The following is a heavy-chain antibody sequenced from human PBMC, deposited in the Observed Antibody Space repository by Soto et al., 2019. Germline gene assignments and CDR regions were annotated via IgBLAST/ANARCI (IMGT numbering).Heavy chain of an antibody. J-gene: IGHJ3*02. V-gene: IGHV4-59*01. CDR2: IYYSGST. CDR1: GGSINSYY. D-gene: IGHD6-19*01. CDR3: ARVPWQWLGGYAFDI. Sequence: QVQLQESGPGLVKPSETLSLTCTVSGGSINSYYWSWIRQPPGKGLGWIGYIYYSGSTNYNPSLKSRATISVDTSKNQFTLKLSSVTAADTAVYYCARVPWQWLGGYAFDIWGQGTMVTVSS.